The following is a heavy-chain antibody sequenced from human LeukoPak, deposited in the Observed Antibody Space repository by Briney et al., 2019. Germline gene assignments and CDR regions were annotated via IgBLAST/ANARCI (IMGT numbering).Heavy chain of an antibody. V-gene: IGHV3-23*01. D-gene: IGHD2-2*01. CDR3: AKPLPGGIVVVPAALTGFDY. Sequence: GGSLRLSCAASGFTFSSYAMSWVRQAPGKGREWVSAISGSGGSTYYADSVKGRFTISRDNSKNTLYLQMNSLRAEDTAVYYCAKPLPGGIVVVPAALTGFDYWGQGTLVTVSS. CDR1: GFTFSSYA. CDR2: ISGSGGST. J-gene: IGHJ4*02.